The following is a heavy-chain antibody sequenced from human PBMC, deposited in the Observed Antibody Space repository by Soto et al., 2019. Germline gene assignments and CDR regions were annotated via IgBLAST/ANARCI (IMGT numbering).Heavy chain of an antibody. CDR2: VSPYNGDT. J-gene: IGHJ6*02. D-gene: IGHD2-2*01. CDR1: GYTFTTYG. Sequence: SVKVSCKASGYTFTTYGINWVRQAPGQGLEWMGWVSPYNGDTTYAQNFQGRVTMTTDTSTRTAYMELRSLRSDDTAVYYCAREVGHMDVWGQGTKVTVSS. CDR3: AREVGHMDV. V-gene: IGHV1-18*04.